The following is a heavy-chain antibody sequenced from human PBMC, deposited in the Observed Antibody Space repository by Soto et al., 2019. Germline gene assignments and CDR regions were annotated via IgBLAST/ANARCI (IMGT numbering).Heavy chain of an antibody. J-gene: IGHJ4*02. CDR2: VKSSGGGT. CDR1: GYTFTDYF. V-gene: IGHV1-46*01. Sequence: QVQLEQSGAEVKEPGASVKVSCKAYGYTFTDYFIHWVRQAPGQGLEWMGLVKSSGGGTVYAQDFQDRITMTRDTSTSTAYMEVSSLRPGDTAVYYCAREEAYYHRSRDYWLSYFDLSGQGTPVTVSS. D-gene: IGHD3-10*01. CDR3: AREEAYYHRSRDYWLSYFDL.